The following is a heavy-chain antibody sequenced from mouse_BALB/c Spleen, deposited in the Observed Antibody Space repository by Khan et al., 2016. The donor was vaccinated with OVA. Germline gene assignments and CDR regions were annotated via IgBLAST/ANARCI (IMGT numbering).Heavy chain of an antibody. Sequence: EVQLVESGGDLVKPGGSLKLSCAASGFTFSSYSMSWVRQTPDKRLEWVATISSGGDYTYYPDSVKGRFTISRDNAKNTLYLQMSSLRSEDTAMYYCASQLTGSFAYGGQGTLVTVSA. V-gene: IGHV5-6*01. J-gene: IGHJ3*01. CDR2: ISSGGDYT. D-gene: IGHD4-1*01. CDR1: GFTFSSYS. CDR3: ASQLTGSFAY.